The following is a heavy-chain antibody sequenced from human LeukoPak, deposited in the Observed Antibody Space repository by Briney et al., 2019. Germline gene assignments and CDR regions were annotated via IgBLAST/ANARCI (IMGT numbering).Heavy chain of an antibody. CDR1: GYTFTSYG. CDR3: ARQYSSSWYGNWFDP. V-gene: IGHV1-18*04. J-gene: IGHJ5*02. Sequence: ASVNVSCKASGYTFTSYGISWVRQAPGQGLEWMGWISAYNGNTNYAQKLQGRVTMTTDTSTSTAYMELRSLRSDDTAVYYCARQYSSSWYGNWFDPWGQGTLVTVSS. D-gene: IGHD6-13*01. CDR2: ISAYNGNT.